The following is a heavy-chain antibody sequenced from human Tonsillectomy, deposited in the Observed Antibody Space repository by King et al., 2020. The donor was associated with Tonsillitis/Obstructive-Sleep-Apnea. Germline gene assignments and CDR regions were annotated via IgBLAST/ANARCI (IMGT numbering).Heavy chain of an antibody. V-gene: IGHV3-11*05. CDR3: ARDDRRLLPHWYFDL. J-gene: IGHJ2*01. Sequence: VQLVESGGGLVKPGGSLRLSCAAPGFTFSDYYMSWIRQAPGKGLEWVSYISSSSSYTKYEGSVKGRFTISKDNAKNSIYLQMNSLGAEDTAVYYCARDDRRLLPHWYFDLWGRGTLVTVSS. CDR1: GFTFSDYY. D-gene: IGHD2-21*01. CDR2: ISSSSSYT.